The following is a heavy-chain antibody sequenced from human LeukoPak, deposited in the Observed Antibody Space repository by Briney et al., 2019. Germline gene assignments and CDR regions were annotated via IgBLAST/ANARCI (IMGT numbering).Heavy chain of an antibody. J-gene: IGHJ4*02. Sequence: SETLSLTCTVSGGSISSYYWSWIRQPPGKGLERIGYISYSGSTNYNPSLKSRVTISVDTSKNQFSLKLSSVTAADTAVYYCARPDYSSGWYYFDYWGQGTLVTVSS. D-gene: IGHD6-19*01. CDR1: GGSISSYY. CDR3: ARPDYSSGWYYFDY. CDR2: ISYSGST. V-gene: IGHV4-59*08.